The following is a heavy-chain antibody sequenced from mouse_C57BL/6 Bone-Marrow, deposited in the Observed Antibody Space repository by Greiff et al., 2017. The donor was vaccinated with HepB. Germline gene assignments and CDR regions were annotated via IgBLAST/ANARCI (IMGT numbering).Heavy chain of an antibody. CDR2: INSDGGST. J-gene: IGHJ1*03. V-gene: IGHV5-2*01. D-gene: IGHD4-1*02. CDR3: ARFNWGSYWYFDV. CDR1: EYEFPSHD. Sequence: EVNVVESGGGLVQPGESLKLSCESNEYEFPSHDMSWVRKTPEKRLELVAAINSDGGSTYYPDTMERRFIISRDNTKKTLYLQMSSLRSEDTALYYCARFNWGSYWYFDVWGTGTTVTVSS.